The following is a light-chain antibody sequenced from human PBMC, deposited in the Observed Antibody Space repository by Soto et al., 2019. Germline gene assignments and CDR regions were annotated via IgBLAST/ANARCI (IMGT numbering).Light chain of an antibody. V-gene: IGKV3-15*01. J-gene: IGKJ1*01. Sequence: ETVITQFPATLSVAPGDRPTLSCRASRSISSYLAWYQEKPPQPPRLLLYGASTRATGIPARFSGSGSGTEFTLPISSLQSDDFSLYYCQQYNNWPPWTFGQGTKG. CDR3: QQYNNWPPWT. CDR1: RSISSY. CDR2: GAS.